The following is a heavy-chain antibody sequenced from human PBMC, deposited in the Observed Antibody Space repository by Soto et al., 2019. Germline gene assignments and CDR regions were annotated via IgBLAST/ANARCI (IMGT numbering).Heavy chain of an antibody. CDR3: ARGDSTDCSNGVCSFFYNHDMDV. J-gene: IGHJ6*02. CDR2: INPKSGGT. CDR1: GYTFSNYG. D-gene: IGHD2-8*01. Sequence: ASVKGSCRTSGYTFSNYGITWVRPAPGPGLEWLGRINPKSGGTSTAQKFQGWVTMTTDTSISTASMELTRLTSDDTAIYYCARGDSTDCSNGVCSFFYNHDMDVWGQGTTVTVS. V-gene: IGHV1-2*04.